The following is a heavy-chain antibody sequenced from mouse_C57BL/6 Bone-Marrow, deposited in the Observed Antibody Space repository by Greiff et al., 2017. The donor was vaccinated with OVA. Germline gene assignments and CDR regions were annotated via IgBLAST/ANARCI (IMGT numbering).Heavy chain of an antibody. CDR2: ISSGSSTI. D-gene: IGHD2-3*01. Sequence: EVKLVESGGGLVKPGGSLKLSCAASGFTFSDYGMHWVRQAPEKGLEWVAYISSGSSTISYADTVKGRFTISRDNAKNTLFLQMTSLRSEDTAMYYCARAGWLLLWFAYWGQGTLVTVSA. CDR3: ARAGWLLLWFAY. J-gene: IGHJ3*01. V-gene: IGHV5-17*01. CDR1: GFTFSDYG.